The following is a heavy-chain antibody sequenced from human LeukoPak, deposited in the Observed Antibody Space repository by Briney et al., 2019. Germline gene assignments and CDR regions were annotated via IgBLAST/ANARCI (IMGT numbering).Heavy chain of an antibody. CDR3: ARSRAYSGYDPHPGAFDI. CDR1: GYSFTSYW. J-gene: IGHJ3*02. D-gene: IGHD5-12*01. Sequence: GESLKISCKGSGYSFTSYWIGWVRQMPGKGLEWMGIIYPGDSDTRYSPSFQGQVTISADKSISTAYLQWSSLKASDTAMYYCARSRAYSGYDPHPGAFDIWDQGTMVTVSS. CDR2: IYPGDSDT. V-gene: IGHV5-51*01.